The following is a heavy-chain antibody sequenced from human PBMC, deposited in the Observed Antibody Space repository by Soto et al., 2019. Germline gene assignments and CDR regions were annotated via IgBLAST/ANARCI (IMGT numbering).Heavy chain of an antibody. J-gene: IGHJ6*03. Sequence: SETLSLTCTVSGGSISSYYWSWIRQPPGKGLEWIGYIYYSGSTNYNPSLKSRVTISVDTSKNQFSLKLSSVTAADTAVYYCARYSTHYYYYMDVWGKGTTVTVSS. CDR1: GGSISSYY. CDR2: IYYSGST. CDR3: ARYSTHYYYYMDV. V-gene: IGHV4-59*01. D-gene: IGHD2-21*01.